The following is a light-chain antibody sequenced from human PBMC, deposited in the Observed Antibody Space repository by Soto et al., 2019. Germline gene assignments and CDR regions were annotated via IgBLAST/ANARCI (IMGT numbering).Light chain of an antibody. Sequence: EIVLTQSPGTLSLSPGERATLSCRASQSVSSSYLAWYQQKPGQAPRLLIYGASSRATGILDRFSGSGSGTDFTLTISRLEPEDFAVYYCQQYGSSPIPFGQGTRLAIK. CDR2: GAS. CDR3: QQYGSSPIP. CDR1: QSVSSSY. J-gene: IGKJ5*01. V-gene: IGKV3-20*01.